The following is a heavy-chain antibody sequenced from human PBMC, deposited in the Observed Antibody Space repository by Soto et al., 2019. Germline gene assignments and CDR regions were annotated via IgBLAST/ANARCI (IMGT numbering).Heavy chain of an antibody. J-gene: IGHJ6*02. CDR1: GYTFTNYG. V-gene: IGHV1-18*01. D-gene: IGHD2-8*02. CDR3: ARDNPSRYCTGDRCYYYHGMDV. CDR2: ISAYTRNT. Sequence: ASVKVSCKASGYTFTNYGVSWVRQAPGQRLEWMGWISAYTRNTNYAQMFQGRVTMTTDTSTSTAYMELRSLTSDDTAVYYCARDNPSRYCTGDRCYYYHGMDVWGQGTTVTVSS.